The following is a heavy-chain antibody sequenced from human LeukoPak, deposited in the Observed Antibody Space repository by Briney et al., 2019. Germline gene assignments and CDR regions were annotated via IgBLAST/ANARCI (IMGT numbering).Heavy chain of an antibody. CDR1: GGPISSYY. CDR3: ARETKVGATPTPYYYCGMDV. D-gene: IGHD1-26*01. J-gene: IGHJ6*02. V-gene: IGHV4-59*08. CDR2: IYYSGST. Sequence: SDTLSLTCTVSGGPISSYYWSWIRQPPGKGLEWIGYIYYSGSTNYNPSLKSRVTISVDTSKNQFSLKLSSVTAADTAVYYCARETKVGATPTPYYYCGMDVWGQGTTVTVSS.